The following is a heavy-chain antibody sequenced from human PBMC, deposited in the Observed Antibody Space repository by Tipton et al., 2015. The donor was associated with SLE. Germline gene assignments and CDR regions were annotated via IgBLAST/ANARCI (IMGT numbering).Heavy chain of an antibody. CDR3: ARVLYYPPRGLDY. D-gene: IGHD3-10*01. CDR1: GFTFRSYW. V-gene: IGHV3-7*01. Sequence: SLRLSCAASGFTFRSYWMTWVRQAPGKGLEWVANIKQEGSEKYYVDSVKGRFTISRDNAEKSLYLQMNSLRAEDTAVYYCARVLYYPPRGLDYWDQGTLVTVSS. J-gene: IGHJ4*02. CDR2: IKQEGSEK.